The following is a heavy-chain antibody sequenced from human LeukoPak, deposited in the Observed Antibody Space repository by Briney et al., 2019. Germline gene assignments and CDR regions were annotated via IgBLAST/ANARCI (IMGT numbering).Heavy chain of an antibody. CDR3: ARMAPTVARGMDV. CDR2: IWYDGSNK. J-gene: IGHJ6*02. V-gene: IGHV3-33*01. Sequence: PGGSLRLSCAASRFTFSSYGMHWVRQAPGKGLEWVAVIWYDGSNKYYADPVKGRFTISRDNSKNTLYLQMNSLRAEDTAVYYCARMAPTVARGMDVWGQGTTVTVSS. D-gene: IGHD2-21*01. CDR1: RFTFSSYG.